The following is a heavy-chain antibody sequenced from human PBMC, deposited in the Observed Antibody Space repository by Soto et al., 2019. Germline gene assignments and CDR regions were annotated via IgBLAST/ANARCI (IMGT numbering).Heavy chain of an antibody. CDR1: GFSLTTDGMC. CDR2: IDWDAEE. J-gene: IGHJ4*02. Sequence: SGPTLVNPTQTLTLTCTFSGFSLTTDGMCVTWIRQPPGKALEWLALIDWDAEEYYSTSLKTRLTISRDTSGNQVILTMTNMDLVDTGTYYCARLGGRGSVIDSGGQGTLVTVSS. V-gene: IGHV2-70*01. CDR3: ARLGGRGSVIDS. D-gene: IGHD3-16*01.